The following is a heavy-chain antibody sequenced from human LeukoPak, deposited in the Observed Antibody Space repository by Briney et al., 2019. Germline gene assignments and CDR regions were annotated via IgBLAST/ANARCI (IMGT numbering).Heavy chain of an antibody. J-gene: IGHJ5*02. CDR3: ASVRGYDLYSNWFDP. V-gene: IGHV4-34*01. D-gene: IGHD5-12*01. CDR1: GGSFSGYY. CDR2: INHSGST. Sequence: SETLSLTCAVYGGSFSGYYWSWIRQPPGKGLEWIGEINHSGSTNYNPSLKSRVTISVDTSKNQFSLKLSSVTAADTAVYYCASVRGYDLYSNWFDPWGQGTLVTVSS.